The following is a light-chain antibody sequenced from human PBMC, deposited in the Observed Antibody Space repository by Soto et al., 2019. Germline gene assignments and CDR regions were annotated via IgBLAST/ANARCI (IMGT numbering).Light chain of an antibody. CDR3: QQYDDWLRLT. V-gene: IGKV3D-15*01. Sequence: EIVMTQSPATLSVSPGERATLSCRASQSVNISLAWYQQKPGQAPRLLIFGASYMSTGIPARFSGSGSGTEFNLTISSLQSEDFAVYFCQQYDDWLRLTFGGGTKVEIK. J-gene: IGKJ4*01. CDR1: QSVNIS. CDR2: GAS.